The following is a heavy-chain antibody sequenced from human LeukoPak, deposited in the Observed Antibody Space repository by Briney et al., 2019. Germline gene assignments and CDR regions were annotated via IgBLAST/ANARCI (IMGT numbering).Heavy chain of an antibody. Sequence: GTSVKVSCKASGFTFTSSAMQWVRQARGQRLEWIGWIVVGSGNTNYAQKFQERVTITRDMSTSTAYMELSSPRSEDTAVYYCAAENDYYDSSGYYPYYFDYWGQGTLVTVSS. CDR2: IVVGSGNT. V-gene: IGHV1-58*02. J-gene: IGHJ4*02. CDR1: GFTFTSSA. CDR3: AAENDYYDSSGYYPYYFDY. D-gene: IGHD3-22*01.